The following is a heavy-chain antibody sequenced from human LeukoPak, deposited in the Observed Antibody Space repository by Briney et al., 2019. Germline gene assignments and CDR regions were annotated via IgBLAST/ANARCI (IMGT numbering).Heavy chain of an antibody. CDR1: GGTFSSYA. J-gene: IGHJ3*02. CDR3: ARDPYYTDALDI. V-gene: IGHV1-2*02. CDR2: INPKSGGT. D-gene: IGHD2-21*01. Sequence: ASVKVSCKASGGTFSSYAISWVRQAPGQGLEWMGWINPKSGGTNYAQNFQGRITMTGNTSISTGYLELSSLRSDDTALYYCARDPYYTDALDIWGQGTMVTVSS.